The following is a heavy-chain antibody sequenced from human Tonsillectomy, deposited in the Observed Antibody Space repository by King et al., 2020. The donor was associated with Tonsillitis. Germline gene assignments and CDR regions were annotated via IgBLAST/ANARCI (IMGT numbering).Heavy chain of an antibody. D-gene: IGHD6-13*01. CDR1: GFTFSSYG. Sequence: VQLVESGGGVVQPGRSLRLSCAASGFTFSSYGMHWVRQAPGKGLEWVAVISYDGSNKYYADSVKGRFTISRDNSKNTLYLQMNSLRAEDTAVYYCAREGGQQLAPYDYWGQRTLVTVSS. J-gene: IGHJ4*02. V-gene: IGHV3-33*05. CDR3: AREGGQQLAPYDY. CDR2: ISYDGSNK.